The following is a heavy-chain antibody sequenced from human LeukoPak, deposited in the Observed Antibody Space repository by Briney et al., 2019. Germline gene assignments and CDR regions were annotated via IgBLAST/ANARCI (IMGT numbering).Heavy chain of an antibody. CDR2: IYYSGST. CDR1: GGSISSYY. V-gene: IGHV4-59*01. J-gene: IGHJ4*02. CDR3: ARTGVYYDFWSGKSVVTLFDY. D-gene: IGHD3-3*01. Sequence: SETLSLTXTVSGGSISSYYWSWIRQPPGKGLEWIGYIYYSGSTNYNPSLKSRVTISVDTSKNQFSLKLSSVTAADTAVYYCARTGVYYDFWSGKSVVTLFDYWGQGTLVTVSS.